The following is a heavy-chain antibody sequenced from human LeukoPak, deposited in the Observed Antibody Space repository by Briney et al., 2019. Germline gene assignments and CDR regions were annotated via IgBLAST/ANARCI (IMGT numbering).Heavy chain of an antibody. Sequence: GGSLRLSCAASGFTFSSYAMSWARQAPGKGLEWVSAISGSGGSTYYADSVKGRFTISRDNSKNTLYLQMNSLRAEDTAVYYCAKDSVVVATTNWFDPWGQGTLVTVSS. CDR3: AKDSVVVATTNWFDP. CDR2: ISGSGGST. V-gene: IGHV3-23*01. D-gene: IGHD2-15*01. J-gene: IGHJ5*02. CDR1: GFTFSSYA.